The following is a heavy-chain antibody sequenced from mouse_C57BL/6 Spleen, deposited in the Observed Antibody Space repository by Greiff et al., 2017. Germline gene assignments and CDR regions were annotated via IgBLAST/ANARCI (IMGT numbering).Heavy chain of an antibody. V-gene: IGHV1-69*01. D-gene: IGHD2-3*01. CDR2: IDPSDSYT. CDR3: ARSNDGYPHYFDY. J-gene: IGHJ2*01. CDR1: GYTFTSYW. Sequence: VQLQQPGAELVMPGASVKLSCKASGYTFTSYWMHWVKQRPGQGLEWIGEIDPSDSYTNYNQKFKGKSTLTVDKSASTAYMQLSSLTSEDSAVYYCARSNDGYPHYFDYWGQGTTRTVSS.